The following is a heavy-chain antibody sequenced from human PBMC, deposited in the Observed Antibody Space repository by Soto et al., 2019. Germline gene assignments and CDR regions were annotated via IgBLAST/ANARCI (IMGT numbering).Heavy chain of an antibody. D-gene: IGHD4-4*01. V-gene: IGHV1-2*02. CDR1: GYTFTGYY. J-gene: IGHJ6*02. CDR2: INPNSGGT. CDR3: ARVGSEAYSNYNYYYGMDV. Sequence: RASVKVSCKASGYTFTGYYMHWVRQAPGQGLEWMGWINPNSGGTNYAQTFQGRVTMTRDTSISTAYMELSRLRSDDTAVYYCARVGSEAYSNYNYYYGMDVWGQGTTVTVSS.